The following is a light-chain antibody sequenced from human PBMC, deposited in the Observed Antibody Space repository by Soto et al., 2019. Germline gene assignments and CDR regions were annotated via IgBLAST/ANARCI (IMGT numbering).Light chain of an antibody. V-gene: IGKV1-27*01. Sequence: DIQMTQSPSSLSASVGAAVTITCRASQGISNYLAWYQQKPGKVPTLMIYGASTLQSGVPSRFSGSGSGTDCTLTISSLQPEDVATYYCQKYNGDSRTLGQGTKVDIK. CDR1: QGISNY. CDR3: QKYNGDSRT. CDR2: GAS. J-gene: IGKJ1*01.